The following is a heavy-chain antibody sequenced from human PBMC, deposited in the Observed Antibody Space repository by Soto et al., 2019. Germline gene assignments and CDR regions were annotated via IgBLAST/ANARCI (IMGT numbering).Heavy chain of an antibody. CDR1: GGSISSRDYY. CDR3: SRGPTVTTDS. Sequence: QVQLQESGPGLVKPSQTLSLTCTVSGGSISSRDYYWGWFRQPPGKGLEWIGYIYYSGSTSYNPSLKSRINISVDTSKKQFSLKLSSVTVADTAVYYCSRGPTVTTDSWGQGTLVTVSS. V-gene: IGHV4-30-4*01. J-gene: IGHJ4*02. D-gene: IGHD4-17*01. CDR2: IYYSGST.